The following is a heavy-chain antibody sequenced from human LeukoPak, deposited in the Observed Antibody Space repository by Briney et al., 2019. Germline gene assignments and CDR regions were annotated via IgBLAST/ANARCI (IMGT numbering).Heavy chain of an antibody. CDR2: IYSGGST. CDR3: AGDYSGYYLSDAFDI. D-gene: IGHD3-22*01. CDR1: GLTVSSNY. V-gene: IGHV3-53*01. Sequence: GGSLRLSCAASGLTVSSNYMSWVRQAPGKGLEWVSVIYSGGSTYYADSVKGRFTISRDNSKNTLYLQMNSLRAEDTAVYYCAGDYSGYYLSDAFDIWGQGTMVTVSS. J-gene: IGHJ3*02.